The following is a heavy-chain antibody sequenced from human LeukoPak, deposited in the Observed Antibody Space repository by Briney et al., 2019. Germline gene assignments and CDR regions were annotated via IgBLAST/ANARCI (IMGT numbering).Heavy chain of an antibody. Sequence: LAGGSLRLSCAASGFTFSNYWMSWVRQAPGKGLEWVAHINQDGSEEHYMGSVKARFIISRDNAKNSLSLQMDSLRAEDTAVYYCVRDGGVSGYDLLDYWGQGTLVTVSS. CDR3: VRDGGVSGYDLLDY. CDR1: GFTFSNYW. V-gene: IGHV3-7*01. J-gene: IGHJ4*02. CDR2: INQDGSEE. D-gene: IGHD5-12*01.